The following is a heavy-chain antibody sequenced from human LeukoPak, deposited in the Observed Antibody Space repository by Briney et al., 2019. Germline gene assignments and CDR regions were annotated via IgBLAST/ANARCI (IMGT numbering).Heavy chain of an antibody. CDR1: GGSISSSSYY. J-gene: IGHJ5*02. CDR2: IYYSGST. CDR3: ARELLWFGELSSWFDP. V-gene: IGHV4-39*02. D-gene: IGHD3-10*01. Sequence: SEALSLTCTVSGGSISSSSYYWGWIRQPPGKGLEWIGSIYYSGSTYYNPSLKSRVTISVDTSKNQFSLKLSSVTAADTVVYYCARELLWFGELSSWFDPWGQGTLVTVSS.